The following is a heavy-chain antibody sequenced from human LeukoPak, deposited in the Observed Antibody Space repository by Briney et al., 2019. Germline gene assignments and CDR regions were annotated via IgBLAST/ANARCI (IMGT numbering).Heavy chain of an antibody. V-gene: IGHV3-23*01. CDR2: ISGSGGST. J-gene: IGHJ4*02. CDR1: GFTFSSYE. Sequence: GGSLRLSCAASGFTFSSYEMNWVRQAPGKGLEWVSAISGSGGSTYYADYVKGRFTISRDNSKTTLYLQMNSLRAEDTAVYYCAKDRGEYYDYVWGSYRLSYFDYWGQGTLVTVSS. CDR3: AKDRGEYYDYVWGSYRLSYFDY. D-gene: IGHD3-16*02.